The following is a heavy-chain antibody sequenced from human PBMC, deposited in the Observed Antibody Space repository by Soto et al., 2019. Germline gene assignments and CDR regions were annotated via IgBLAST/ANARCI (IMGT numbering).Heavy chain of an antibody. CDR1: GFTFSSYG. CDR2: ISYDGSNK. Sequence: QVQLVESGGGVVQPGRSLRLSCAASGFTFSSYGMHWVRQAPGKGLEWVAVISYDGSNKYYADSMKGRFTISRDNSKNTLYLQMNSRRAEDTAVYYCANSRASKRFYQLLEPDAFDIWGQGTMVTVSS. J-gene: IGHJ3*02. CDR3: ANSRASKRFYQLLEPDAFDI. V-gene: IGHV3-30*18. D-gene: IGHD2-2*01.